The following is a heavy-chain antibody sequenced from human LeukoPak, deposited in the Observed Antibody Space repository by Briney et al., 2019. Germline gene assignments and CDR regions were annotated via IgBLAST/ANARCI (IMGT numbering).Heavy chain of an antibody. V-gene: IGHV3-23*01. CDR2: ITSSGGST. CDR1: GFTFSSYA. J-gene: IGHJ4*02. Sequence: GGSLRLSCAASGFTFSSYAMTWVRQAPGKGLEWVSLITSSGGSTYYADSVKGRFTISRDNSKNTLYLQMNSLRAEDTAVYYCAKGERSYYYDSSGLFDYWGQGTLVTVSS. D-gene: IGHD3-22*01. CDR3: AKGERSYYYDSSGLFDY.